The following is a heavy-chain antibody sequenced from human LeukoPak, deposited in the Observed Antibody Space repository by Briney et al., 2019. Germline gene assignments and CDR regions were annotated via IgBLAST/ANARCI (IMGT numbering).Heavy chain of an antibody. J-gene: IGHJ6*03. V-gene: IGHV4-4*07. CDR3: ARDSRYSYGLYYYYYYMDV. CDR2: IYTSGST. Sequence: SETLSLTCTVSGGSISSYYWSWIRQPAGKGLEWIGRIYTSGSTNYNPSLKSRVTMSVDTSKNQFSLKLSSVTAADTAVYYCARDSRYSYGLYYYYYYMDVWGKGTTVTVSS. CDR1: GGSISSYY. D-gene: IGHD5-18*01.